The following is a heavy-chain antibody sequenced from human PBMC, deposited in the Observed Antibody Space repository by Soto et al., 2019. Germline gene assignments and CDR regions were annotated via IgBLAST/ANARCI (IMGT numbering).Heavy chain of an antibody. Sequence: EVQLLESGGGLVQPGGSLRLSCAASGFTFSSYAMSWVRQAPGKGLEWVSGMNGYGGNAYYADSVKGRFTISRDNSPNTLSLQVSSLRAEDTAVYYCAKITENSYGYGGWGHGTLVTVSS. D-gene: IGHD5-18*01. J-gene: IGHJ4*01. CDR3: AKITENSYGYGG. V-gene: IGHV3-23*01. CDR2: MNGYGGNA. CDR1: GFTFSSYA.